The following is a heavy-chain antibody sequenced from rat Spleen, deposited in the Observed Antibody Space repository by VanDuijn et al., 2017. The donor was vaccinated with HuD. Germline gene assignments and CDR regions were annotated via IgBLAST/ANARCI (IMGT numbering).Heavy chain of an antibody. J-gene: IGHJ3*01. CDR1: GFTFSDYN. CDR3: ARGHGYNYDWFAY. CDR2: ISYDGGST. Sequence: EVQLVESGGGLVQPGGSLKLSCAASGFTFSDYNMAWVRQAPKKGLEWVATISYDGGSTNYRDSVKGRFTISRDNTKSTLYLQMDNLRSEDTATYYCARGHGYNYDWFAYWGQGTLVTVSS. D-gene: IGHD1-4*01. V-gene: IGHV5-7*01.